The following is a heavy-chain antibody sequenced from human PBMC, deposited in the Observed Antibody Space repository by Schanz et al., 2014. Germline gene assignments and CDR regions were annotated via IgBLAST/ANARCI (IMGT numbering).Heavy chain of an antibody. CDR3: ARESSNDIVLVPGAVFDH. V-gene: IGHV3-23*04. CDR2: ISGSGGST. D-gene: IGHD2-2*01. Sequence: VQLVDSGGGLVKPGGSLRLSCEASGFSFGNYGMSWVRQAPGKGLEWVSAISGSGGSTYYADSVKGRFTISRDNSKNTVYLQMNSLRPGDTAVYYCARESSNDIVLVPGAVFDHWGQGILVTVSS. CDR1: GFSFGNYG. J-gene: IGHJ4*02.